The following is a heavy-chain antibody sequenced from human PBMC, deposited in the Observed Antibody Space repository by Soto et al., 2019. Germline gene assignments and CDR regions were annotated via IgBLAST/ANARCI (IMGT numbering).Heavy chain of an antibody. Sequence: GGSLRLSCAASGFTFSDYYMSWIRQAPGKGLEWVSYISSSGSTIYYADSVKGRFTISRDNAKNSLYLQMNSPRAEDTAVYYCARTTRYDILTGNYYYYMDVWGKGTTVTVSS. J-gene: IGHJ6*03. D-gene: IGHD3-9*01. CDR2: ISSSGSTI. V-gene: IGHV3-11*01. CDR1: GFTFSDYY. CDR3: ARTTRYDILTGNYYYYMDV.